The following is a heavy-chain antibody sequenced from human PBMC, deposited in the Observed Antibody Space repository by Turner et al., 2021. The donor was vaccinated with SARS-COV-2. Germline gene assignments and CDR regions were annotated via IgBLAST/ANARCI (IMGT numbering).Heavy chain of an antibody. CDR2: IYTSGTS. V-gene: IGHV4-4*07. J-gene: IGHJ6*01. Sequence: QVPLQESGPGLVKPSDTLSLTCTVSGGSISSYFWNWIRQPAGKGLEWIGRIYTSGTSNYNPSLKSRVTMSVDTSKNQFSLRLSSVTAADTAVYYCARDRVQLGPVGMDVWGQGTTVTVSS. CDR3: ARDRVQLGPVGMDV. CDR1: GGSISSYF. D-gene: IGHD6-6*01.